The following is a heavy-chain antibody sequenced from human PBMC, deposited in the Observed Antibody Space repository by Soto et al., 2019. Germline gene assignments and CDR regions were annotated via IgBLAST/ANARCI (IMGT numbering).Heavy chain of an antibody. CDR2: ITAYNGNT. J-gene: IGHJ4*02. CDR1: GYTFTNFG. D-gene: IGHD3-16*01. CDR3: ARGGTPIHY. Sequence: QLQLVQSGAEVKKPGASVKVSCKASGYTFTNFGISWLRQAPGQGLECMGWITAYNGNTNYAQNFKGRVTMTTDTSMRKAYLELRRLRSDDTAVYYCARGGTPIHYWGQGTLVTVST. V-gene: IGHV1-18*01.